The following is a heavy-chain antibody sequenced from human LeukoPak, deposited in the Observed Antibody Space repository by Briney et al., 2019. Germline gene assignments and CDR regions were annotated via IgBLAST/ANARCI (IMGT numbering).Heavy chain of an antibody. Sequence: SETLSLTCAVYGGSFSGYYWSWIRQPPGKGLEWIGEINHSGSTNYNPSLKSRVTISVDTSKNQFSLKLSSVTAADTAVYYCARGAWKGGDSCYFPGCSWGYYYMDVWGKGTTVTVSS. J-gene: IGHJ6*03. CDR3: ARGAWKGGDSCYFPGCSWGYYYMDV. CDR2: INHSGST. D-gene: IGHD2-15*01. CDR1: GGSFSGYY. V-gene: IGHV4-34*01.